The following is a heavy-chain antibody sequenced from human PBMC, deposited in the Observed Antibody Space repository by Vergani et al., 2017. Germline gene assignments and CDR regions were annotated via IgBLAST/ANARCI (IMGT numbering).Heavy chain of an antibody. D-gene: IGHD3-22*01. CDR3: ARYYYDSSGYYYPFDY. CDR2: IYYSGST. Sequence: VQLVESGGGLVKPGRSLRLSCTASGFTFGDYAMSWFRQAPGKGLEWIGSIYYSGSTYYNPSLKSRVTISVDTSKNQFSLKLSSVTAADTAVYYCARYYYDSSGYYYPFDYWGQGTLVTVSS. V-gene: IGHV4-59*05. CDR1: GFTFGDYA. J-gene: IGHJ4*02.